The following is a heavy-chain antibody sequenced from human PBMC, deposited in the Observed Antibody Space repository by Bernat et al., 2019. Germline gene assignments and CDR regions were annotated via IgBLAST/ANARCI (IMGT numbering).Heavy chain of an antibody. CDR1: GFTFSSYA. CDR2: ISGSGGST. V-gene: IGHV3-23*01. Sequence: EVQLLESGGGLVQPGGSLRLSCAASGFTFSSYAMSWVRQAPGRGLEWVSAISGSGGSTYYADSVKGRFTISRDNSKNTLYLQMNSLRAEDTAVYYCAKGGYSRSQNGWFDPWGQGTLVTVSS. CDR3: AKGGYSRSQNGWFDP. D-gene: IGHD6-13*01. J-gene: IGHJ5*02.